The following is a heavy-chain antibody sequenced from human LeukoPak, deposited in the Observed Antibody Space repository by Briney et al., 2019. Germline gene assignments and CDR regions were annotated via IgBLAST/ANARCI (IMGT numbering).Heavy chain of an antibody. D-gene: IGHD3-3*01. CDR3: ARGAPWGSGYYSWLDP. Sequence: ASVKVSCKASGYTFTRYYMHWVRQAPGQGLEWMGIISPSGGSTSYAQKFQGRVTMTRDMSTSTVYMELSSLRSEDTAVYYCARGAPWGSGYYSWLDPWGQGTLVTVSS. CDR1: GYTFTRYY. V-gene: IGHV1-46*01. CDR2: ISPSGGST. J-gene: IGHJ5*02.